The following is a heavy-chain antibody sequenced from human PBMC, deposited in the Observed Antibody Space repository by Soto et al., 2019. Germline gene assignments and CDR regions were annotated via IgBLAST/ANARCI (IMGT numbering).Heavy chain of an antibody. D-gene: IGHD3-22*01. V-gene: IGHV1-18*01. CDR1: GYTFSSYG. Sequence: QGQLVQSGAEVKKPGASVKVSCKASGYTFSSYGISWVRQAPGQGLERLGWISPYNDDTNYAQKLQGRVTMTTDTSTRTAYMDLRSLRSDDTAVYFCARGGYYDSSGSRNYHYYGMDVWGQGTTVTVSS. J-gene: IGHJ6*02. CDR2: ISPYNDDT. CDR3: ARGGYYDSSGSRNYHYYGMDV.